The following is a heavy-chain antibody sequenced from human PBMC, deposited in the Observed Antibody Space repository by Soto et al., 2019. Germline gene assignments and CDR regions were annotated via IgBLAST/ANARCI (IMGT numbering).Heavy chain of an antibody. CDR1: GYRFTNHG. CDR2: ISGNDGKT. J-gene: IGHJ4*01. V-gene: IGHV1-18*01. Sequence: ASVKVSCKASGYRFTNHGISWVRQAPGQGLEWMGWISGNDGKTKYARKFQGRVTMTTDTSTSTAYMEMNSLRHDDTAVYYCAKDVGQWVETFDYWGHGTLVTVSS. D-gene: IGHD6-19*01. CDR3: AKDVGQWVETFDY.